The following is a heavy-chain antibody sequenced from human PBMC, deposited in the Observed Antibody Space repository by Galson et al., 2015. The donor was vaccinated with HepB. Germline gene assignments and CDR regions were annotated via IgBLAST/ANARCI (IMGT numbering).Heavy chain of an antibody. CDR1: GFTFSTYW. V-gene: IGHV3-74*01. CDR2: IRSDGIVA. Sequence: SLRLSCAASGFTFSTYWMHWVRQAPGKGLEWVSRIRSDGIVASYADSVKGRFTISRDNAKNTLYLQMNSLRAEDTAMYYCARAPNWGSRYYYDYMDAWGKGTTVTVSS. CDR3: ARAPNWGSRYYYDYMDA. D-gene: IGHD7-27*01. J-gene: IGHJ6*03.